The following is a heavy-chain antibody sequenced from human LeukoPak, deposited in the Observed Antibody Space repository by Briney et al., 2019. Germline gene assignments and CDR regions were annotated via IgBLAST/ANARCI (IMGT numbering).Heavy chain of an antibody. J-gene: IGHJ5*02. Sequence: ASVKVSCKASGGTFSSYAISWVRQAPGQGLEWMGGIIPIFGTANYAQKFQCRVTITADESTSPAYMELRSLRSEDTAVEYCARDVRILLYGSGSYYSPPWFDPWGQGTLVTVSS. CDR2: IIPIFGTA. CDR1: GGTFSSYA. CDR3: ARDVRILLYGSGSYYSPPWFDP. D-gene: IGHD3-10*01. V-gene: IGHV1-69*13.